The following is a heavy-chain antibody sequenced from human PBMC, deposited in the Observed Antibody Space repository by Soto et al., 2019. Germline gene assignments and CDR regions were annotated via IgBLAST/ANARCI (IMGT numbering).Heavy chain of an antibody. V-gene: IGHV4-31*03. Sequence: SETLSLPCTLSGGSLSSGGYYWRWIRQHPEKGLEWIGYIYYCGSTYYSPSLKSRVTISVDTSKNQFSLGLSSMTAADTAVYYCARQRTNHDVWGGYSKGYGMDGCGQGTRVTVAS. J-gene: IGHJ6*02. D-gene: IGHD3-3*01. CDR3: ARQRTNHDVWGGYSKGYGMDG. CDR1: GGSLSSGGYY. CDR2: IYYCGST.